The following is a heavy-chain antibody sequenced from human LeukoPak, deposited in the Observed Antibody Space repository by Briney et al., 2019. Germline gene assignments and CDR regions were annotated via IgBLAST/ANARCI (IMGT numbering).Heavy chain of an antibody. CDR2: IIPILGIT. CDR3: ARDPGDEYSSSSDH. D-gene: IGHD6-6*01. J-gene: IGHJ5*02. CDR1: GGTFISYA. V-gene: IGHV1-69*04. Sequence: GASVKVSCKASGGTFISYAISWVRQAPGQGLEWMGRIIPILGITNYAQKFQGRVTITADKSTSTAYMELSSLRSEDTAVYYCARDPGDEYSSSSDHWGQGTLVTVSS.